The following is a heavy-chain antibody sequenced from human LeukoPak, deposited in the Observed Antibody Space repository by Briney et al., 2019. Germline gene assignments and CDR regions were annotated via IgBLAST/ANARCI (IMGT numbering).Heavy chain of an antibody. Sequence: SETLSLTCGVSGASISGSGYYLGCIRQPTGKGLEWIGNIYYTGNTYYNASLQSRVTISIDTSKNQFSLRLNSVTAADTAMYYCVKSGGYGLIDYWGQGTLLTVSS. CDR1: GASISGSGYY. CDR3: VKSGGYGLIDY. V-gene: IGHV4-39*01. CDR2: IYYTGNT. D-gene: IGHD1-26*01. J-gene: IGHJ4*02.